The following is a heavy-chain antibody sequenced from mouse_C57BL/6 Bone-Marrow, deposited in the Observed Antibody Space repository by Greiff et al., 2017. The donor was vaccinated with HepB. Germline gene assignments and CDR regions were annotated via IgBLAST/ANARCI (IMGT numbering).Heavy chain of an antibody. V-gene: IGHV1-19*01. Sequence: EVQLQQSGPVLVKPGASVKMSCKASGYTFTDYYMNWVKQSHGKSLEWIGVINPYNGGTSYNQKFKGKATLTVDKSSSTAYMELNSLTSEDSAVYYWARGGYYSNYAMDYWGQGTSVTVSS. J-gene: IGHJ4*01. D-gene: IGHD2-5*01. CDR3: ARGGYYSNYAMDY. CDR1: GYTFTDYY. CDR2: INPYNGGT.